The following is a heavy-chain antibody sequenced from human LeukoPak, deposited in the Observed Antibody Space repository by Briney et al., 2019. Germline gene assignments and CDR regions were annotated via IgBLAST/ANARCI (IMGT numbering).Heavy chain of an antibody. D-gene: IGHD1-14*01. V-gene: IGHV3-48*03. Sequence: GGSLRLSCADSGFTFSSYEMNWVRQAPGKGLEWVSYISNTGSLKYYADSVKGRFTISRDSVRNSLYLQMNSLRVEDTAVYYCASDGEPRTDYWGQGTLVTVSS. CDR2: ISNTGSLK. CDR1: GFTFSSYE. J-gene: IGHJ4*02. CDR3: ASDGEPRTDY.